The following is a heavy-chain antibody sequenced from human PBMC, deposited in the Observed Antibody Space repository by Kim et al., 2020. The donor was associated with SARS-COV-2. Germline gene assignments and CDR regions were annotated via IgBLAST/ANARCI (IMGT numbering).Heavy chain of an antibody. D-gene: IGHD7-27*01. J-gene: IGHJ4*02. CDR2: T. Sequence: TIYAQKFQGRVNMTEDTSTDTAYMELSSLRSEDTAVYYCATDLTGDLRLCWGQGTLVTVSS. CDR3: ATDLTGDLRLC. V-gene: IGHV1-24*01.